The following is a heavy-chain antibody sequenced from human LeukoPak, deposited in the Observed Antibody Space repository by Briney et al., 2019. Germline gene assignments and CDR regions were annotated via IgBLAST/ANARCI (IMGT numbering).Heavy chain of an antibody. CDR2: IGIDSGNT. V-gene: IGHV3-48*01. J-gene: IGHJ4*02. Sequence: GGSLRLSCAASGFTFSDYSMNWVRQAPGKGLEWISYIGIDSGNTNYADSVKGRFTISGDKAKNSLYLQMNSLRVEDTAVYSFSRDYKYAFDNWGQGTLVTVSS. CDR1: GFTFSDYS. CDR3: SRDYKYAFDN. D-gene: IGHD5-24*01.